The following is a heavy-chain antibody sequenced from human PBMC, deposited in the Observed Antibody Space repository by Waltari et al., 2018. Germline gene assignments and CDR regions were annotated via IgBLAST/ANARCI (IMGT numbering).Heavy chain of an antibody. J-gene: IGHJ6*03. CDR2: IIPSFGTA. D-gene: IGHD2-2*01. CDR1: GGTFSSYA. CDR3: ARLAYCSSTSCPLYYYYMDV. Sequence: QVQLVQSGAEVKKPGSSVKVSCKASGGTFSSYAISWVRQAPGQGLGWMGGIIPSFGTANYAQKFQGRVTITADKSTSTAYLELSSLRSEDTAVYYCARLAYCSSTSCPLYYYYMDVWGKGTTVTVSS. V-gene: IGHV1-69*14.